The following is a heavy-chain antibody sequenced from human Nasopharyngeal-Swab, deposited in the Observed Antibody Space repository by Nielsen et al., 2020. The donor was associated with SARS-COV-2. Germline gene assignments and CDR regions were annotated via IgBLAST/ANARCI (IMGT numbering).Heavy chain of an antibody. CDR3: ASQGSGSYYLLYYYYGMDV. CDR2: IYYSGST. V-gene: IGHV4-39*01. D-gene: IGHD1-26*01. Sequence: WIRQPPGKGLEWIGSIYYSGSTYYNPSLKSRVTISVDTSKNHFSLKLSSVTAADTAVYYCASQGSGSYYLLYYYYGMDVWGQGTTVTVSS. J-gene: IGHJ6*02.